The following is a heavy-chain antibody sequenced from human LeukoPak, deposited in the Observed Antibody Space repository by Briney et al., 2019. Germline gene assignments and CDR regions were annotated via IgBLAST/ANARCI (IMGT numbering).Heavy chain of an antibody. CDR1: GFPFDDYA. CDR2: ISWNSGSI. J-gene: IGHJ3*02. Sequence: GGSLKLFCAASGFPFDDYAMHWVRQAPGKGLEGVSGISWNSGSIGYADSVKGRFTISRDNAKNSLYLQMNSLRAEDMALYYCAKEGRRLGGPPDAFDIWGQGTMVTVSS. CDR3: AKEGRRLGGPPDAFDI. V-gene: IGHV3-9*03. D-gene: IGHD3-16*01.